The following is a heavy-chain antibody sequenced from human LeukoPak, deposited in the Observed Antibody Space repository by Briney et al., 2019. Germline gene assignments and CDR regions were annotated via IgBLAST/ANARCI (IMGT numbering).Heavy chain of an antibody. CDR2: IKPDGSEK. CDR1: GFTFSAFW. J-gene: IGHJ4*02. CDR3: TTNTGDD. Sequence: GGSLRLSCEASGFTFSAFWMTWVRQAPGKGLEWVANIKPDGSEKSYVDPVKGRFTISRDNAKNSLYLEMNSLRAEDTALYYCTTNTGDDWGQGTLVTVSS. D-gene: IGHD2-8*02. V-gene: IGHV3-7*01.